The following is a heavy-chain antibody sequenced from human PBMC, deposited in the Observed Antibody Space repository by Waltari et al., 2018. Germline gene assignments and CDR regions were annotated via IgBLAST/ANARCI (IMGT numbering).Heavy chain of an antibody. J-gene: IGHJ6*02. CDR3: ARDTYSSGWYGRHYYGMDV. Sequence: QVQLVESGGGVVQPGRSLRLSCAASGFTFSSYGMHWVRQAPGKGLEWVAVIWYGGSNKYYADSVKGRFTISRDNSKNTLYLQMNSLRAEDTAVYYCARDTYSSGWYGRHYYGMDVWGQGTTVTVSS. CDR2: IWYGGSNK. D-gene: IGHD6-19*01. CDR1: GFTFSSYG. V-gene: IGHV3-33*01.